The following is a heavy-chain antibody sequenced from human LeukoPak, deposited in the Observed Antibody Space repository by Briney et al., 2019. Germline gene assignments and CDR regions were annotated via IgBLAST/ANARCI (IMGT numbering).Heavy chain of an antibody. J-gene: IGHJ4*02. CDR2: MNHSGST. D-gene: IGHD3-22*01. CDR1: GGSFSGYY. Sequence: SETLSLTCAVYGGSFSGYYWSWIRQPPGKGLEWIGEMNHSGSTNYNPSLKSRVTISVDTSKNQFSLKLSSVTAADTAVYYCARGSGDYYDSSGYYSPFDYWGQGTLVTVSS. CDR3: ARGSGDYYDSSGYYSPFDY. V-gene: IGHV4-34*01.